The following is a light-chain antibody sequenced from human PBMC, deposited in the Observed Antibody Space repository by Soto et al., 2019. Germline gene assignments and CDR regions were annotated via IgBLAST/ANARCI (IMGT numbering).Light chain of an antibody. CDR2: GAS. Sequence: EIVMTQSPATLSVSPGERATLSCRASQSVSSNLAWYQQKPGQAPRLLIYGASTRATGIPARFSGSESGTEFTLTISSLQSEDFAVYYCQQYKNWPPAWTFGQGTKVEIK. CDR3: QQYKNWPPAWT. V-gene: IGKV3-15*01. CDR1: QSVSSN. J-gene: IGKJ1*01.